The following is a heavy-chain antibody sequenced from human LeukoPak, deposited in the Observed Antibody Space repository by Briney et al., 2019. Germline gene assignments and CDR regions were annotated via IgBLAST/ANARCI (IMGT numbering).Heavy chain of an antibody. J-gene: IGHJ3*02. V-gene: IGHV4-61*02. CDR1: GGSISSGSYY. CDR3: ARHHPGQSGSFDI. CDR2: IYSSGST. Sequence: SQTLSLTCTVSGGSISSGSYYWSWIRQPAGKGLEWIGRIYSSGSTNYNPSLKSRLTISVDTSENQFSLKVSSVTAADTAVYYCARHHPGQSGSFDIWGQGTMVTVSS. D-gene: IGHD3-10*01.